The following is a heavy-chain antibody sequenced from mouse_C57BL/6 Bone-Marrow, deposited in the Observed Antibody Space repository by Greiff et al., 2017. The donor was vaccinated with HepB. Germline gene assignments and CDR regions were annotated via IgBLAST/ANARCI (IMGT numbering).Heavy chain of an antibody. CDR3: VRGRGSLPDY. J-gene: IGHJ2*01. D-gene: IGHD2-1*01. CDR1: GYTFTSYW. V-gene: IGHV1-55*01. Sequence: QVQLQQPGAELVKPGASVKMSCKASGYTFTSYWITWVKQRPGQGLEWIGDIYPGSGSTNYNEKFKSKATMTVDTSSSTAYLKLSSLTSEDSAVYYCVRGRGSLPDYWGQGTTLTVDS. CDR2: IYPGSGST.